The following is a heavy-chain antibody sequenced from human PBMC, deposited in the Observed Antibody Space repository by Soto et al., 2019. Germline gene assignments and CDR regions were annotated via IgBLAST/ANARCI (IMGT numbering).Heavy chain of an antibody. V-gene: IGHV1-69*12. CDR3: ATFQTSVPAVMAQDAFDI. J-gene: IGHJ3*02. Sequence: QVQLVQSGAEVKKPGSSVKVSCKASGGTFSSYAISWVRQAPGQGLEWMGGIIPIFGTANYAQKFQGRVTSTADESTSTDYMERSSLRSEDTAVYYCATFQTSVPAVMAQDAFDIWGQGTMVAVSS. CDR2: IIPIFGTA. D-gene: IGHD2-2*01. CDR1: GGTFSSYA.